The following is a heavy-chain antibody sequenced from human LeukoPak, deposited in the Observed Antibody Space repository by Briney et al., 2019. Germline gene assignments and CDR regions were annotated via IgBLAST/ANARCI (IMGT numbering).Heavy chain of an antibody. CDR1: GGSINDYY. D-gene: IGHD3-3*01. V-gene: IGHV4-59*12. CDR3: ARGILGKGYFDL. Sequence: PSETLSLTCTVSGGSINDYYWSWIRQPPGEGLEWIGNIYYSGTTSYNPSLESRVIISVDTSKNQFSLKLTSVTAADTAVYYCARGILGKGYFDLWGRDTLVTVSS. J-gene: IGHJ2*01. CDR2: IYYSGTT.